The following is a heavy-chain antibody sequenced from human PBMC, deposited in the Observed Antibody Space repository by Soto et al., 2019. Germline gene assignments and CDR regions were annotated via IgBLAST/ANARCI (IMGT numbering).Heavy chain of an antibody. D-gene: IGHD5-18*01. Sequence: PSETLSLTCTVSGGSISSGGYYLSWIRQHPGKGLEWIGYIYYSGSTYYNPSLKSRVTISVDTSKNQFSLKLSSVTAADTAVYYCASLYSYGYRAFDYWGQGTLVTVSS. V-gene: IGHV4-31*03. CDR1: GGSISSGGYY. CDR3: ASLYSYGYRAFDY. CDR2: IYYSGST. J-gene: IGHJ4*02.